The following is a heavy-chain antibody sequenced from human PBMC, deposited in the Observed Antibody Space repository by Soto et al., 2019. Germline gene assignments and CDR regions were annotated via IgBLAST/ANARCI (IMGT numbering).Heavy chain of an antibody. CDR1: GGTFSSYA. CDR3: ARVTQRYSIRGWYFDL. V-gene: IGHV1-69*12. CDR2: IIPICGTA. Sequence: QVQLVQSGAEVKKPGSSVKVSCKASGGTFSSYAISWVRQAPGQGLEWMGGIIPICGTANYAQKFQGRVTITADESTSTAYMELSSLRSEDTAVYYCARVTQRYSIRGWYFDLWGRGTLVTVSS. D-gene: IGHD6-13*01. J-gene: IGHJ2*01.